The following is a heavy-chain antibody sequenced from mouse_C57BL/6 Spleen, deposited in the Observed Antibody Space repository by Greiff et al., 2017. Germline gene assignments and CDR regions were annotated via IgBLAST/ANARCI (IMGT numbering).Heavy chain of an antibody. V-gene: IGHV1-53*01. D-gene: IGHD2-4*01. J-gene: IGHJ4*01. Sequence: QVQLQQSGTELVKPGASVKLSCKASGYTFTSYWMHWVKQRPGQGLEWIGNINPSNGGTNYNEKFKSKATLTVDKSSSTAYMQLSSLTSEDSAVYYCAREGGLRRAMDYWGQGTSVTVSS. CDR3: AREGGLRRAMDY. CDR1: GYTFTSYW. CDR2: INPSNGGT.